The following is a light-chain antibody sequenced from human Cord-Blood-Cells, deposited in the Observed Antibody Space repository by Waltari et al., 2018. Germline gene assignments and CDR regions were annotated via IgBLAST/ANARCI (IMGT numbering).Light chain of an antibody. CDR3: QQYNNWPPVFT. CDR1: QSVSSN. Sequence: EIAMTQSPATLPVYPGERATPSCRASQSVSSNLAWYQQKPGQASRLLIYGASTRATGIPARFSGSGSGTEFTLTISSLQSEDFAVYYCQQYNNWPPVFTFGPGTKVDIK. CDR2: GAS. J-gene: IGKJ3*01. V-gene: IGKV3-15*01.